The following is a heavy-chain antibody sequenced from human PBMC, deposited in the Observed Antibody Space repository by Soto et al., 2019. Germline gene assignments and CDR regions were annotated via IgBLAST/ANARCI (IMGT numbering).Heavy chain of an antibody. D-gene: IGHD3-9*01. CDR2: ISAYNGNT. CDR1: GYTFTSYG. CDR3: AIVTYYDILTGSRLGAFDI. Sequence: ASVKVSCKASGYTFTSYGISWVRQAPGQGLEWMGWISAYNGNTNYAQKLQGRVTMTTDTSTSTAYMELRSLRSDDTAVYYCAIVTYYDILTGSRLGAFDIWGQGTMVTVSS. J-gene: IGHJ3*02. V-gene: IGHV1-18*01.